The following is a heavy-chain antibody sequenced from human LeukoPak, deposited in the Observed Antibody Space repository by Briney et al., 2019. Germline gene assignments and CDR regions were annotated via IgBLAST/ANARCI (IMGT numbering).Heavy chain of an antibody. CDR1: GGSISSSSYY. Sequence: SETLSLTCTVSGGSISSSSYYWGWIRQPPGKGLEWIGSIYYSGSTYYNPSLKSRVTISVDTSKNQFSLKLSSVTAEDTAVYYCARDLWADGYKGWYYFDYWGQGTLVTVSS. CDR3: ARDLWADGYKGWYYFDY. V-gene: IGHV4-39*07. D-gene: IGHD5-24*01. CDR2: IYYSGST. J-gene: IGHJ4*02.